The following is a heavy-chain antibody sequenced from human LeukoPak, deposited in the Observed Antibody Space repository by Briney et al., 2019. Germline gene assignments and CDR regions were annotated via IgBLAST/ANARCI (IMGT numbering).Heavy chain of an antibody. CDR1: GFTFSSSA. CDR2: INGSGDRT. V-gene: IGHV3-23*01. J-gene: IGHJ3*02. CDR3: AKDGPYYYGSGSYYPPDAFDI. Sequence: GGSVRLSCAASGFTFSSSAMSWVRQAPGKGLQWVSSINGSGDRTYYADSVKGRFTISRDNSKNTLYLQMNSLRAEDTAVYYCAKDGPYYYGSGSYYPPDAFDIWGQGTMVTVSS. D-gene: IGHD3-10*01.